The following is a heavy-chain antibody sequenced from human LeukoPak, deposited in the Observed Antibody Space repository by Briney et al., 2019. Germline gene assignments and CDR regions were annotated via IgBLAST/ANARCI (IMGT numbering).Heavy chain of an antibody. CDR2: ILYDGSNK. V-gene: IGHV3-30*01. CDR1: GFTFSSYA. D-gene: IGHD1-7*01. J-gene: IGHJ3*02. Sequence: QPGRSLRLSCAASGFTFSSYAMHWVRQAPGKGLEWVAVILYDGSNKYYADSVKGRFTISRDNSKNTLYLQMNSLRAEDTAVYYCARGWGTIGAFDILGQGTMVTVSS. CDR3: ARGWGTIGAFDI.